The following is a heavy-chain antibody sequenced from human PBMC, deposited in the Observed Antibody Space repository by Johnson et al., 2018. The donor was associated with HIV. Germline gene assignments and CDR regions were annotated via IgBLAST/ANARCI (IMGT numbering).Heavy chain of an antibody. CDR1: GFTVSSSY. Sequence: VQLVESGGGLVQPGGSLRLSCAASGFTVSSSYMSWVRQAPGKGLEWVSVLYSGGSRYYADSVKGRFIISRDNSKNTLYLQLNSLRPEDTAVYYCAREGYYDSTKGVFDIWGQGTMVTVSS. CDR3: AREGYYDSTKGVFDI. D-gene: IGHD3-22*01. CDR2: LYSGGSR. J-gene: IGHJ3*02. V-gene: IGHV3-66*02.